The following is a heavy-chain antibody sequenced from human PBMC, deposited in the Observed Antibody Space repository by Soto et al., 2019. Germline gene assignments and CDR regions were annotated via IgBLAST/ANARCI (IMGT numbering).Heavy chain of an antibody. CDR3: ARFGGGMDV. D-gene: IGHD3-10*01. CDR2: VYHSGTT. CDR1: GGSISGINW. J-gene: IGHJ6*02. V-gene: IGHV4-4*02. Sequence: QVQLQESGPGLVKPSGTLSLTCAVSGGSISGINWWSWVRQPPGKGLEWIGEVYHSGTTNYNPSLKSRVTISVDNSKTQFSLKLSSVTAAYTSVYYFARFGGGMDVCVQGTTVTVSS.